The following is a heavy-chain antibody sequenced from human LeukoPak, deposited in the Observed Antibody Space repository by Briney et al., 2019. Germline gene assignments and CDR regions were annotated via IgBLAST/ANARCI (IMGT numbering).Heavy chain of an antibody. CDR1: GFTVSSNY. CDR2: IYSGGST. D-gene: IGHD3-10*01. CDR3: ARDTGRVYYYGMDV. Sequence: GGSLRLSCAASGFTVSSNYMSWVRQAPGKGLEWVSVIYSGGSTYYADSVKGRFTISRDNSKNTLYPQMNSLRAEDTAVYYCARDTGRVYYYGMDVWGQGTSVTVSS. J-gene: IGHJ6*02. V-gene: IGHV3-66*01.